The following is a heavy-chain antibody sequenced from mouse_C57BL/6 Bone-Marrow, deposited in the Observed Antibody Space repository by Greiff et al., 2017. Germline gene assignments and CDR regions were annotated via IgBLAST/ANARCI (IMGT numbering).Heavy chain of an antibody. D-gene: IGHD2-1*01. V-gene: IGHV1-52*01. CDR1: GYTFTSYW. CDR3: ARPLYGNYEGYFDV. Sequence: QVQLQQPGAELVRPGSSVKLSCKASGYTFTSYWMHWVKQRPIQGLEWIGNIDPSDSETHYNQKFKDKATLTVDKSSSTAYMQLSSLTSEDSAVYYCARPLYGNYEGYFDVWGTETTVSVSS. J-gene: IGHJ1*03. CDR2: IDPSDSET.